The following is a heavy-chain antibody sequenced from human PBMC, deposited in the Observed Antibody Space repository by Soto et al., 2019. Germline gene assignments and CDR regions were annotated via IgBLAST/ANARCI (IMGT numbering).Heavy chain of an antibody. J-gene: IGHJ4*02. D-gene: IGHD5-12*01. Sequence: GGSLRLSCAACGFTFSDYYISWIRQAPWKGLEWVSYITSSSSYTNYADSVKGRFTISRDNAKNSLYMQTNSLRAEDTAVYYCARHQRQLRDGYNEFDYWGQGTLVTVCS. CDR1: GFTFSDYY. V-gene: IGHV3-11*06. CDR3: ARHQRQLRDGYNEFDY. CDR2: ITSSSSYT.